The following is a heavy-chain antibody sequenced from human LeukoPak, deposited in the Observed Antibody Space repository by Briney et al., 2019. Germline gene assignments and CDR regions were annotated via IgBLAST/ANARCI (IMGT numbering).Heavy chain of an antibody. CDR3: AQTYYYDSSGYSYAFDI. V-gene: IGHV1-2*02. Sequence: ASVKVSCKASGYTFTGYYMHWVRQAPGQGLEWMGWINPNSGGTNYAQKFQARVTMTRDTSISTAYMELSRLRSDDTAVYYCAQTYYYDSSGYSYAFDIWGQGTMVTVSS. D-gene: IGHD3-22*01. CDR2: INPNSGGT. J-gene: IGHJ3*02. CDR1: GYTFTGYY.